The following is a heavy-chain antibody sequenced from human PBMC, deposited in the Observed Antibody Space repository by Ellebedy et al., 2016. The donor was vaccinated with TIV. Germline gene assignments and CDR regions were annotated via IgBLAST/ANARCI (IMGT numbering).Heavy chain of an antibody. Sequence: SSVKVSCXASRYTFTSYYMHWVRQAPGQELEWMGIINPSGGSTSYAQKFQGRVTMTRDTSTSTVYMELSSLRSEDTAVYYCARVPTYYYGSGSSYGMDVWGQGTTVTVSS. CDR2: INPSGGST. CDR3: ARVPTYYYGSGSSYGMDV. D-gene: IGHD3-10*01. V-gene: IGHV1-46*01. CDR1: RYTFTSYY. J-gene: IGHJ6*02.